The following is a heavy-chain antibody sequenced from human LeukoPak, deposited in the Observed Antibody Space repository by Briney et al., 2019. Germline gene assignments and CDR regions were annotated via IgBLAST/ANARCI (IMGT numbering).Heavy chain of an antibody. Sequence: SVKVSCKASGATFSSYAISWVRQAPGQGLEWMGRIIPILVIANYAQKFQGRVTITADKSTSTAYMELSSLRSEDTAVYYCARDRPADTAMVRTYYYYGMDVWGQGTTVTVSS. D-gene: IGHD5-18*01. CDR1: GATFSSYA. CDR2: IIPILVIA. V-gene: IGHV1-69*04. CDR3: ARDRPADTAMVRTYYYYGMDV. J-gene: IGHJ6*02.